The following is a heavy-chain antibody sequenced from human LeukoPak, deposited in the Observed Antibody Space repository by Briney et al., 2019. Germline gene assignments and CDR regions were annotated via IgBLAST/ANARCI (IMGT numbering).Heavy chain of an antibody. CDR3: ARATGTYDFWSGSRPPYYYMDV. CDR1: GGSISSYY. D-gene: IGHD3-3*01. J-gene: IGHJ6*03. CDR2: IYTSGST. Sequence: SETLSLTCTVSGGSISSYYWSWIRQPAGKGLEWIGRIYTSGSTNYNPSLKSRVTMSVDTSKNQFSLKLSSVTAADTAVYYCARATGTYDFWSGSRPPYYYMDVWGKGTTVTVSS. V-gene: IGHV4-4*07.